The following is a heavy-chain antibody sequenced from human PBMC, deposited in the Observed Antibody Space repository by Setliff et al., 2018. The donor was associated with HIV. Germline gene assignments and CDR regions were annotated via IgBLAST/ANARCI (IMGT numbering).Heavy chain of an antibody. CDR1: GYTFTDYY. J-gene: IGHJ3*02. V-gene: IGHV1-2*06. Sequence: GASVKVSCKASGYTFTDYYMHWVRQAPGQGLEWMGRINPNSGGTKYAQKFQGRVTMTRDTSINTAYMELNRLRSDDTAVYYCATKVYCTNGVCLDAFDIWGQGTMVTVSS. CDR3: ATKVYCTNGVCLDAFDI. CDR2: INPNSGGT. D-gene: IGHD2-8*01.